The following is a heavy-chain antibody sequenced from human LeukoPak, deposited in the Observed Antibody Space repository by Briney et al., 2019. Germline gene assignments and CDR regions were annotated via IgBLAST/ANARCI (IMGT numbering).Heavy chain of an antibody. CDR1: GGSFSGYY. Sequence: SETLSLTCAVYGGSFSGYYWSWIRQPPGKGLEWIGYIYYSGSTNYNPSLKSRVTISVDTSKNQFSLKLSSVTAADTAVYYCARVRTTFWYFDYWGQGTLVTVSS. CDR2: IYYSGST. V-gene: IGHV4-59*01. D-gene: IGHD3-3*01. CDR3: ARVRTTFWYFDY. J-gene: IGHJ4*02.